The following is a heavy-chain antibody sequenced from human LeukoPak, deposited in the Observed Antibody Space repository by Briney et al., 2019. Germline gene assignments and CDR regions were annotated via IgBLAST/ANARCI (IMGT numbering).Heavy chain of an antibody. CDR3: ARQAYSSGHDAFDF. Sequence: GESLKISCQGSGYSSSRYWIGWVRQMPGKGLEWMGITYPGDSDTRYSPSFQGHVTISADKSISTAYLQWSSLKASDTAMYFCARQAYSSGHDAFDFWGQGTVVTVSS. D-gene: IGHD6-19*01. CDR1: GYSSSRYW. CDR2: TYPGDSDT. J-gene: IGHJ3*01. V-gene: IGHV5-51*01.